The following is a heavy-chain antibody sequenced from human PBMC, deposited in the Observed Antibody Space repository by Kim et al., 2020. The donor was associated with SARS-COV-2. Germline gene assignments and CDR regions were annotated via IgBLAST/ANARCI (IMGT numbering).Heavy chain of an antibody. CDR1: GYTLTELS. CDR3: VTESFFEVVIYALYY. J-gene: IGHJ4*02. CDR2: FDPQYGEK. V-gene: IGHV1-24*01. Sequence: ASVNVSCKVSGYTLTELSMHGVRQTPGKGLEWMGSFDPQYGEKIYAQKFKGGVTMTEDTSTDTAYLELSSLCSDDTAGYYFVTESFFEVVIYALYYWGQGTLVTVSS. D-gene: IGHD3-3*01.